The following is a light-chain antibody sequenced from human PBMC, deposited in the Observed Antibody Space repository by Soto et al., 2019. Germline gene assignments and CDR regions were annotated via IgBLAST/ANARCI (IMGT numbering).Light chain of an antibody. CDR1: SSNIGAGYD. Sequence: AVVTQPPSVSGAPGQRVTISCTGSSSNIGAGYDVHWYQQLPGTAPKLLIYGNSNRPSGVPDRFSGSKSGTSASLAITGLQAEDEADYYCQSYDSSLSGFYVFGTGTKLTVL. CDR3: QSYDSSLSGFYV. CDR2: GNS. V-gene: IGLV1-40*01. J-gene: IGLJ1*01.